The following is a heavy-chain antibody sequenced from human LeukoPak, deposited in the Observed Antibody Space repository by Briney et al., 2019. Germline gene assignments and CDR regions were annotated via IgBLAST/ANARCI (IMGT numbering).Heavy chain of an antibody. CDR1: GCTFTSYD. CDR3: ARGSSLGYCSGGSCYGGDY. Sequence: ASVKVSCKASGCTFTSYDINWVRQATGQGLEWMGWMNPNSGNTGYAQKFQGRVTMTRNTSISTAYMELSSLRSEDTAVCYCARGSSLGYCSGGSCYGGDYWGQGTLVTVSS. CDR2: MNPNSGNT. D-gene: IGHD2-15*01. V-gene: IGHV1-8*01. J-gene: IGHJ4*02.